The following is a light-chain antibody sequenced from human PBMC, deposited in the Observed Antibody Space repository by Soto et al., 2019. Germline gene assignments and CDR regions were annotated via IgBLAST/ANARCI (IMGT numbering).Light chain of an antibody. CDR1: NIGSKS. V-gene: IGLV3-21*04. CDR3: QVWDSGSDHPHVV. CDR2: YDS. J-gene: IGLJ2*01. Sequence: SYELTQPPSVSVAPGKTARITCGGNNIGSKSVHWYQQKAGQAPLLVIYYDSDRPSGIPERFSGSNSGNTATLTISRVEAGDEPDYYCQVWDSGSDHPHVVFGGGTKLTVL.